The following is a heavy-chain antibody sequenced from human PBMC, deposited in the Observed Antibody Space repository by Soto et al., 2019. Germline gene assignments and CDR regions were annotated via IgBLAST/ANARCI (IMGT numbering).Heavy chain of an antibody. CDR3: ARDRVYYDSSGYFGAFDI. CDR2: IIPIFGTA. J-gene: IGHJ3*02. V-gene: IGHV1-69*06. CDR1: GGTFSSYA. Sequence: SVKVSCKASGGTFSSYAISWVRQAPGQGLEWMGGIIPIFGTANYAQKFQGRVTITADKSTSTAYMELSSLRSEDTAVYYCARDRVYYDSSGYFGAFDIWGQGTMVTVS. D-gene: IGHD3-22*01.